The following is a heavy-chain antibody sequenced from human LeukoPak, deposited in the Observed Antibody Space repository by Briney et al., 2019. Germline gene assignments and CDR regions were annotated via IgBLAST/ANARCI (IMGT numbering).Heavy chain of an antibody. Sequence: SETLSLTCAVYGGSFSGYHWSWIRQPPGKGLEWIGEINHSGSTNYNPSLKSRVTISVDTSKNQFSLKLSSVTAADTAVYYCATSTGVAVAGQIDYWGQGTLVTVSS. V-gene: IGHV4-34*01. J-gene: IGHJ4*02. D-gene: IGHD6-19*01. CDR1: GGSFSGYH. CDR2: INHSGST. CDR3: ATSTGVAVAGQIDY.